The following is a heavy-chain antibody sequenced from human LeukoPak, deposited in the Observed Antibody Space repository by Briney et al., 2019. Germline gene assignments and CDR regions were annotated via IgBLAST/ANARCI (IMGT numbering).Heavy chain of an antibody. J-gene: IGHJ4*02. CDR3: AREAALTY. CDR2: VYGGGNT. D-gene: IGHD6-13*01. CDR1: GFTVSSNY. V-gene: IGHV3-66*01. Sequence: GGSLRLSCVASGFTVSSNYMSWVRQAPGKGLEWVSVVYGGGNTYYADSVKGRFTVSRDNAKNSLYLQMNSLRDEDTAVYYCAREAALTYWGQGTLVTVSS.